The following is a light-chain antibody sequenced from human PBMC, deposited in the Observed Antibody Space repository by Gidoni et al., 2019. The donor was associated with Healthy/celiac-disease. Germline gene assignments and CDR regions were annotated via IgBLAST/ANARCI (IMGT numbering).Light chain of an antibody. V-gene: IGKV1-33*01. CDR1: QDISNY. Sequence: DIQLTQSPSSLSASVGDRVTITCPASQDISNYLNWYQQKPGKAPKLLIYDASNLETGVPSRFSGSGSGTDFNFNISSLQPEDIATYYCQQYDNLPPLTFGGGTKVEIK. J-gene: IGKJ4*01. CDR3: QQYDNLPPLT. CDR2: DAS.